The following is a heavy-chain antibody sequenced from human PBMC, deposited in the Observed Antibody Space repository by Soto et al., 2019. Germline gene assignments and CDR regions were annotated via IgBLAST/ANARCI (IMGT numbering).Heavy chain of an antibody. Sequence: SVKVSCKASGYSFTKFGVTGVGRSRGQGLEWMGWISAYTDTPNYAQKFQGRVTMTIDTSTSTAYMDLRSLTSDDTAVYYCARVIPGVEDWFDPWGQGTLVTVSS. CDR2: ISAYTDTP. CDR3: ARVIPGVEDWFDP. V-gene: IGHV1-18*01. J-gene: IGHJ5*02. CDR1: GYSFTKFG. D-gene: IGHD2-2*01.